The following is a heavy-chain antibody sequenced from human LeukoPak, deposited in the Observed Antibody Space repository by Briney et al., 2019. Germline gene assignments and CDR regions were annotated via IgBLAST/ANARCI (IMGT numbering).Heavy chain of an antibody. J-gene: IGHJ6*02. V-gene: IGHV1-69*13. D-gene: IGHD6-25*01. CDR2: IIPIFGTA. Sequence: ASVTVSCTASGGTFSSYAISWVRQAPGQGLEWMGGIIPIFGTANYAQKFQGRVTITADESTSTAYMELSSLRSEDTAVYYCARDSHPSGSYYYYGMDVWGQGTTVTVSS. CDR1: GGTFSSYA. CDR3: ARDSHPSGSYYYYGMDV.